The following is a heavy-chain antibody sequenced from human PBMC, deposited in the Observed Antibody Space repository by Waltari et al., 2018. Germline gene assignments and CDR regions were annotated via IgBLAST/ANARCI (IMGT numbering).Heavy chain of an antibody. J-gene: IGHJ4*02. D-gene: IGHD5-18*01. Sequence: EVILVESGGGLVHPGGSLRLSCAASGFSVRTTHMSWVRQAPGRGMEWVSIMYPAGSSYNADSVEGRFTMSRDMSKNMVHLQMNRLRLEDSATYYCATARDEQTAMVYFDKWGQGTLVSVSS. CDR3: ATARDEQTAMVYFDK. V-gene: IGHV3-66*02. CDR2: MYPAGSS. CDR1: GFSVRTTH.